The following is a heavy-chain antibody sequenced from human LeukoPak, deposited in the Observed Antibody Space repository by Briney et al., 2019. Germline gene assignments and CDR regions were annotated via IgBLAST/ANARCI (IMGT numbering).Heavy chain of an antibody. CDR1: GGSINSSDYY. J-gene: IGHJ4*02. Sequence: SETLSLTCPVSGGSINSSDYYWGWIRQPPGKGLEWIGDIYYSGYTNYNPSLKSRVTISVDTSKNQFSLKLRSVTAADTAVYYCARGMGFGELLPEEVFDYWGQGTLVTVSS. CDR2: IYYSGYT. V-gene: IGHV4-61*08. D-gene: IGHD3-10*01. CDR3: ARGMGFGELLPEEVFDY.